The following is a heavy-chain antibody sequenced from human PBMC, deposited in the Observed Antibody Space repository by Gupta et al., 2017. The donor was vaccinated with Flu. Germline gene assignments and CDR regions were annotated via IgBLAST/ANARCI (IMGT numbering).Heavy chain of an antibody. Sequence: RQAPGKGLQWVSVIYPGGSTYYADSVKGRFTTSRDNSKNTLFLQMNSLRADDTAVYYCASHISAPGRDPPGYWGQGTLVTVAS. V-gene: IGHV3-53*01. D-gene: IGHD6-25*01. J-gene: IGHJ4*02. CDR3: ASHISAPGRDPPGY. CDR2: IYPGGST.